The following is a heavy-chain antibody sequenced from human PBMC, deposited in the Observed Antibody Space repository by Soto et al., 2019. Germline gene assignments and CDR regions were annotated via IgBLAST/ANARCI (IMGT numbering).Heavy chain of an antibody. CDR1: AFTLSNYG. CDR2: IWSDGINK. J-gene: IGHJ3*01. V-gene: IGHV3-33*01. CDR3: AREVAMAGGPPGGAFGV. Sequence: GGSLRLSCAASAFTLSNYGMHWVRQAPGKGLEWVAIIWSDGINKYYADSVNGRFAISRDNSENTLYLQMNSLRAEDTAVYYWAREVAMAGGPPGGAFGVWGQGTVVTVSS. D-gene: IGHD6-19*01.